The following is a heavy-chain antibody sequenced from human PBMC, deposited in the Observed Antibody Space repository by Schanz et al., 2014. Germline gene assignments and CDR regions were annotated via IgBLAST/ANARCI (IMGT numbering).Heavy chain of an antibody. CDR3: ATQYCSGTTCYTDSWDH. CDR1: GFSFSTYA. J-gene: IGHJ4*01. Sequence: QVQLVESGGGVVQPGRSLRLSCAASGFSFSTYAMHWVRQAPGKGLRCVAVISGNGGEKYYADSVKGRFTISRDNAKDSLYLQMTSLRAEDTAVYYCATQYCSGTTCYTDSWDHWGQGTLVTVSS. V-gene: IGHV3-30*04. D-gene: IGHD2-2*02. CDR2: ISGNGGEK.